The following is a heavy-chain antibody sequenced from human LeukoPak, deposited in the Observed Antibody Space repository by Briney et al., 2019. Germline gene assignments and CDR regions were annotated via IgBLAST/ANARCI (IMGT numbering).Heavy chain of an antibody. V-gene: IGHV3-48*02. J-gene: IGHJ3*02. CDR3: ARDPEYYDFWSGSLRGPIAFDI. Sequence: GGSLRLSCAASGSTFSIYSMNWVRQAPGKGLEWVSYISSSSSTIYYADSVKGRFTISRDNAKNSLYLQMNSLRDEDTAVYYCARDPEYYDFWSGSLRGPIAFDIWGQGTMVTVSS. CDR1: GSTFSIYS. D-gene: IGHD3-3*01. CDR2: ISSSSSTI.